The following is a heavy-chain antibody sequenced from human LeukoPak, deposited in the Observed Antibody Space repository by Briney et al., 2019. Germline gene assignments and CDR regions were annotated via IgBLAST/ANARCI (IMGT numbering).Heavy chain of an antibody. J-gene: IGHJ4*02. CDR2: IYYSGST. CDR1: GGSISSGDYY. Sequence: SQTLSLTCTVSGGSISSGDYYWSWIRQPPGKGLEWIGYIYYSGSTYYNPSLKSRVTISVDTSKNQFSLKLSSVTAADTAVYYCARDPIQWEGELPNDYWGQGTLVTVSS. CDR3: ARDPIQWEGELPNDY. D-gene: IGHD1-26*01. V-gene: IGHV4-30-4*01.